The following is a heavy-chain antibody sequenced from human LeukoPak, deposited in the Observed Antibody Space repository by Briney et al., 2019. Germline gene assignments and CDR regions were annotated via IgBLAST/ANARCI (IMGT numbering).Heavy chain of an antibody. V-gene: IGHV4-39*01. CDR3: ARYVVYGSGKYYFDY. J-gene: IGHJ4*02. Sequence: SETLSLTCTVPGGSVSSTTYYWRWIRQPPGKGLEWIASINYSGSTYYDPSLKSRVTISVDTSENQFSLKLSSVTAADTAVYYCARYVVYGSGKYYFDYWGQGTLVTVSS. CDR1: GGSVSSTTYY. CDR2: INYSGST. D-gene: IGHD3-10*01.